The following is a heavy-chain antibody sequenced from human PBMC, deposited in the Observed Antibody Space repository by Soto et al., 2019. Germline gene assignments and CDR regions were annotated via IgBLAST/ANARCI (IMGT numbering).Heavy chain of an antibody. Sequence: QVQLVESGGGVVQPGRSLRLSCAASGFTFSSYGMHWVRQAPGKGLEWVAVIWYDGSNKYYADSVKGRFTISRDNSKNTLYLPMNSLRAEDTAVYYCARASTTVTLPCYFDYWGQGTLVTVSS. CDR3: ARASTTVTLPCYFDY. CDR1: GFTFSSYG. CDR2: IWYDGSNK. D-gene: IGHD4-17*01. V-gene: IGHV3-33*01. J-gene: IGHJ4*02.